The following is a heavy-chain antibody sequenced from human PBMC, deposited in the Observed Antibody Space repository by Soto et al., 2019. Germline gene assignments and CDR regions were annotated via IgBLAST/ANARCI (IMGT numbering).Heavy chain of an antibody. V-gene: IGHV4-4*02. CDR1: GGTVASSHW. Sequence: PSETLSLTCGVSGGTVASSHWWSWVRQSPGGGLEWIGSVYHTGDTNLNPSLQSRVTISVDKSNNQFSLRLNSLTAADTAVYFCAREIVTAGGNNYFDPWGPGTLVTVS. D-gene: IGHD2-21*02. J-gene: IGHJ5*02. CDR3: AREIVTAGGNNYFDP. CDR2: VYHTGDT.